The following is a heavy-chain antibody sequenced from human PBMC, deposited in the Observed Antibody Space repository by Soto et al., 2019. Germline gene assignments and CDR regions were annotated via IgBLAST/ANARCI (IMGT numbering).Heavy chain of an antibody. V-gene: IGHV1-69*01. CDR1: GGTFSTYA. J-gene: IGHJ4*02. CDR2: IIPLFGTA. CDR3: ARPKGTYRSGYYYLDL. Sequence: QVQLEQSGAEVKQPGSSVRVSCKTSGGTFSTYAINWVRQAPGQGLEWMGAIIPLFGTADYSQKFQGRVTITADESTRTAYMELSSLSSDDTAVYFCARPKGTYRSGYYYLDLWGQGTLVTVSS. D-gene: IGHD6-19*01.